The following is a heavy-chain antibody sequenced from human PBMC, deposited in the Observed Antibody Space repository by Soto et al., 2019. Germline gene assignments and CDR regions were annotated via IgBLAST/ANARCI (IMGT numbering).Heavy chain of an antibody. CDR2: ISYDGSNK. CDR3: ARAATYCAILTYWFDT. Sequence: PGGSLRLSCAASGFTFSSYAMHWVRQAPGKGLEWVAVISYDGSNKYYADSVKGRFTISRDNSKNTLYLQMNSLRAEDTAVYYCARAATYCAILTYWFDTWGQGTL. V-gene: IGHV3-30-3*01. CDR1: GFTFSSYA. J-gene: IGHJ5*02. D-gene: IGHD3-9*01.